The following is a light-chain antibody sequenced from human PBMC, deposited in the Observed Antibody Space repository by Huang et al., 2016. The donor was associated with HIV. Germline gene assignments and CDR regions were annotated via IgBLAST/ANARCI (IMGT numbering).Light chain of an antibody. CDR3: QQYGTSPPSLT. V-gene: IGKV3-20*01. CDR1: PSVSGTY. CDR2: GTS. Sequence: EIVLTQSPGTLSLSPGGRATLSCRASPSVSGTYLAWYQQKPGQAPRLLSYGTSIRATGIPDRFSGSGSATDFTLTISRLEPEDFAVYYCQQYGTSPPSLTFGGGTKVEIK. J-gene: IGKJ4*01.